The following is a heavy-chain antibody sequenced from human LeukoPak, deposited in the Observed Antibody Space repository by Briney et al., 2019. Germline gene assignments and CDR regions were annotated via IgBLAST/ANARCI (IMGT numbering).Heavy chain of an antibody. CDR1: GGTFSSYA. CDR3: AMAELGYCSSTSCYLGGFDY. J-gene: IGHJ4*02. CDR2: IIPIFGTA. D-gene: IGHD2-2*01. V-gene: IGHV1-69*05. Sequence: AAVKVSCKASGGTFSSYAISWVRPAPGQGLEWMGGIIPIFGTANYAQKFQGRVTITTDESTSTAYMELSSLRSEDTAVYYCAMAELGYCSSTSCYLGGFDYWGQGTMVTVSS.